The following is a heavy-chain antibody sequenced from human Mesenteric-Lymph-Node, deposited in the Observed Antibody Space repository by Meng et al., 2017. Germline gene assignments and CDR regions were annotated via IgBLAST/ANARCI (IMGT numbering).Heavy chain of an antibody. V-gene: IGHV3-11*04. D-gene: IGHD3-10*01. CDR1: GFTFSDYY. Sequence: GESLKISCAASGFTFSDYYMSWIRQAPGKGLEWVSYISSSGSTIYYADSVKGRFTISRDNAKNSLYLQMNSLRAEDTAVYYCARDLNPNYYGSGSYYGDAFDIWGQGTMVTVSS. CDR3: ARDLNPNYYGSGSYYGDAFDI. CDR2: ISSSGSTI. J-gene: IGHJ3*02.